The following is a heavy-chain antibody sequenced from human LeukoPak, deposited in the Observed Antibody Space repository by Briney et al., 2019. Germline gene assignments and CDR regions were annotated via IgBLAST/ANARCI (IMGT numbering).Heavy chain of an antibody. CDR1: GGSISSGGYY. CDR3: AKDSPGAGVFLPIDY. V-gene: IGHV4-31*03. J-gene: IGHJ4*02. Sequence: SQTLSLTCTVSGGSISSGGYYWSWIRQHPGKGLEWIGYIYYSGSTYYNPSLKSRVTISVDTSKNQFSLKLSSVTAEDTAVYYCAKDSPGAGVFLPIDYWGQGTLVTVSS. D-gene: IGHD6-19*01. CDR2: IYYSGST.